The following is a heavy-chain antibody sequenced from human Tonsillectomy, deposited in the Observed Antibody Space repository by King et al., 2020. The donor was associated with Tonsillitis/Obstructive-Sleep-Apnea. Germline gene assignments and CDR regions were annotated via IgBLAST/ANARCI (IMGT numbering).Heavy chain of an antibody. Sequence: QLVQSGAEVKKPGESLRISCKGSGYSFTSYWISWVRQMPGKGLEWMGRIDPSDSYTNYSPSFQGHVPITADKSISTAYLQWSSLKAPATAMYYCARPSSDDYVWSFDYWGQGTLVTVSS. CDR2: IDPSDSYT. V-gene: IGHV5-10-1*01. CDR3: ARPSSDDYVWSFDY. J-gene: IGHJ4*02. CDR1: GYSFTSYW. D-gene: IGHD3-16*01.